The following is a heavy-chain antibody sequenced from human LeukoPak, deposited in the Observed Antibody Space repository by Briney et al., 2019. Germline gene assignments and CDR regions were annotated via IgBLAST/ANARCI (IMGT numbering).Heavy chain of an antibody. CDR1: GFTFSSYW. CDR2: IKQDGSEK. CDR3: ARGWYNSAPSNWFDP. Sequence: PGGSLRLSCAASGFTFSSYWMSWVRQAPGKGLEWVANIKQDGSEKYYVDSVKGRFTISRDNAKNSLYLQMNSLRAEDTAVYYCARGWYNSAPSNWFDPWGQGTLVTVSS. D-gene: IGHD1-20*01. J-gene: IGHJ5*02. V-gene: IGHV3-7*01.